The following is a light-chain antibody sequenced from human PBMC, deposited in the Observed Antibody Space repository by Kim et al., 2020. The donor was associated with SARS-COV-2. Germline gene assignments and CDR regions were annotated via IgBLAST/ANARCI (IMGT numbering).Light chain of an antibody. J-gene: IGLJ3*02. CDR1: TSDIGSNT. CDR2: SNV. V-gene: IGLV1-44*01. Sequence: QSVLTQPPSTSGTPGQRVTISCSGSTSDIGSNTVTWYQQFPGMTPKLLIYSNVQRPSGVPDRFSGSKSGTSASLDISGLQSEDEADYYCASWDDSLGGWVFGGGTKLTVL. CDR3: ASWDDSLGGWV.